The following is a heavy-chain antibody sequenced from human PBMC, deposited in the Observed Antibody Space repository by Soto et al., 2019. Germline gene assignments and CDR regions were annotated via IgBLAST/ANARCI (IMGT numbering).Heavy chain of an antibody. CDR2: IIPIFGTP. CDR1: GVTFSMQD. CDR3: ATNEGRDGYSFDY. Sequence: SVKISCEASGVTFSMQDMQWVRQAPGQGLEWMGGIIPIFGTPQYAEKFQDRVTITADESTSTAYMELSSLTSEDTAVYYCATNEGRDGYSFDYWAQGTLVTVSS. J-gene: IGHJ4*02. V-gene: IGHV1-69*13. D-gene: IGHD5-12*01.